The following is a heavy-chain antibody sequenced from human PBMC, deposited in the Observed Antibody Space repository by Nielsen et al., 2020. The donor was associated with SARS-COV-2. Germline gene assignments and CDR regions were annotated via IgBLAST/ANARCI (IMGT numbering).Heavy chain of an antibody. Sequence: SLKISCAASGFTFDDYAMHWVRQAPGKGLEWVSGISWNSGSIGYADSVKGRFTISRDNSKNTLYLQMNSLRAEDTAVYYCAGELLWFGETVDYWGQGTLVTVSS. CDR3: AGELLWFGETVDY. D-gene: IGHD3-10*01. J-gene: IGHJ4*02. V-gene: IGHV3-9*01. CDR2: ISWNSGSI. CDR1: GFTFDDYA.